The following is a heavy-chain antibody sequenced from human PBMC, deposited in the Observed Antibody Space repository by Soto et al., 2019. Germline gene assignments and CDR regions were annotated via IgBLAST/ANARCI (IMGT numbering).Heavy chain of an antibody. D-gene: IGHD4-17*01. CDR1: GYTFTSYG. J-gene: IGHJ4*02. CDR2: ISAYNGNT. V-gene: IGHV1-18*01. CDR3: ASGTTVETGNY. Sequence: QVQLVQSGAEVKKPGASVKVSCKASGYTFTSYGISWVRQAPGQGLEWMGWISAYNGNTNYAQKLQGRVTMTTDTATSKADKELRSLRSDDTAVYYCASGTTVETGNYWCQGTLVTVSS.